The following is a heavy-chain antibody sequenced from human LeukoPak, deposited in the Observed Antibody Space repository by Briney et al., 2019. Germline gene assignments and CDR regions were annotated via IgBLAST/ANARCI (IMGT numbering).Heavy chain of an antibody. CDR1: GYTFTSYG. CDR3: AKYNYGDNVRGGYYFDY. V-gene: IGHV1-18*01. J-gene: IGHJ4*02. D-gene: IGHD4-17*01. Sequence: ASVKVSCKASGYTFTSYGISWLRQAPGQGLEWMGWISAYNGNTNYAQKLQGRVTMTTDTSTSTAYMELRSLRSDDTAVYYCAKYNYGDNVRGGYYFDYWGQGTLVTVSS. CDR2: ISAYNGNT.